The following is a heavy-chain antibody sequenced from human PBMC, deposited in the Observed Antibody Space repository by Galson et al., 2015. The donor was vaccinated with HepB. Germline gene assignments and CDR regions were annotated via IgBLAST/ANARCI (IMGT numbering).Heavy chain of an antibody. CDR1: GDSVSSNSAA. CDR2: TYYRSKWYN. D-gene: IGHD5-12*01. J-gene: IGHJ4*02. Sequence: CAISGDSVSSNSAAWNWIRQSPSRGLEWLGGTYYRSKWYNDYAVSVKSRITINPDTSKNQFSLQLNSVTPEDTAVYYCARGTPDIVATRDWGQGTQVTVSS. CDR3: ARGTPDIVATRD. V-gene: IGHV6-1*01.